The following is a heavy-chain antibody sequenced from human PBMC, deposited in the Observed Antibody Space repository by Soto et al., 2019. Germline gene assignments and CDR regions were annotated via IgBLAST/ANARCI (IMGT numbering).Heavy chain of an antibody. D-gene: IGHD3-10*01. CDR2: VSGHGERN. J-gene: IGHJ4*02. CDR3: ARDVSGGGLDY. CDR1: GFIFSDYG. Sequence: EVHLVESGGGLVQPGGSLRLSCAASGFIFSDYGMHWVRQAPGKGLEYVSAVSGHGERNHYANSVKGRFIISRDNSKSMVYLQMGGLRADDMAVYYCARDVSGGGLDYWGQGTLVTVSS. V-gene: IGHV3-64*01.